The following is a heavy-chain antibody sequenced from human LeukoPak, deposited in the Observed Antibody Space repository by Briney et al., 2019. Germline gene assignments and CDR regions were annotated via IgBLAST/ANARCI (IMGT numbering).Heavy chain of an antibody. Sequence: ASVKVSCKASGYTFTRYGISWVRQAPGQGLEWMGWISAYNGNTNYAQKLQGRVTMTTDTSTSTAYLELRSLRSDDTAVYYCARSIAVRGEKYNYYYMDVWGKGTTVTVSS. CDR3: ARSIAVRGEKYNYYYMDV. J-gene: IGHJ6*03. D-gene: IGHD6-19*01. V-gene: IGHV1-18*01. CDR2: ISAYNGNT. CDR1: GYTFTRYG.